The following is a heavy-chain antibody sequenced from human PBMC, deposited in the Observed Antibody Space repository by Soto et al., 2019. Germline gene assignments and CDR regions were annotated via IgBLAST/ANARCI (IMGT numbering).Heavy chain of an antibody. Sequence: GGSLRLCCAISGFSVSSNYLSWVRQAPGKGLEWVSVHYSGGSTYYADSVQGRFTISRDKSNNTLYLQMRRVRAEDTAVYFCARHRHPRGTVGATSPLDPWGQGTQVTVSS. J-gene: IGHJ5*02. V-gene: IGHV3-53*01. CDR3: ARHRHPRGTVGATSPLDP. CDR2: HYSGGST. CDR1: GFSVSSNY. D-gene: IGHD1-26*01.